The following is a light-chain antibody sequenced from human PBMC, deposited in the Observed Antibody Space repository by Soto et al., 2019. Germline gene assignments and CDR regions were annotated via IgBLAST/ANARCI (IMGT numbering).Light chain of an antibody. Sequence: MTQSPLSLPVTPGEPASISCRSSQSLLHSNGYNYLNWYQQKPGKAPKLLIYAASSLHSGVPSRFSGSGSGTDFTLTISSLQPEDFATYYCQQSYSTPITFGQGTRLEIK. J-gene: IGKJ5*01. CDR1: QSLLHSNGYNY. CDR3: QQSYSTPIT. V-gene: IGKV1-39*01. CDR2: AAS.